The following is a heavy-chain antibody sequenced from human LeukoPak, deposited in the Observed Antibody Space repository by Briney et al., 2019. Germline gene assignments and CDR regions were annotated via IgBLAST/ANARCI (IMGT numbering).Heavy chain of an antibody. Sequence: ASVKVSCKASGYTFTSYGISWVRQAPGQGLEWMGWISAYNGNTNYAQKLQGRVTMTTDTSTSTAYMELRSLRSDDTAVYYCARFVLTDYGGYGYFDYWGQGTLAAVSS. V-gene: IGHV1-18*01. CDR3: ARFVLTDYGGYGYFDY. CDR2: ISAYNGNT. CDR1: GYTFTSYG. D-gene: IGHD4-17*01. J-gene: IGHJ4*02.